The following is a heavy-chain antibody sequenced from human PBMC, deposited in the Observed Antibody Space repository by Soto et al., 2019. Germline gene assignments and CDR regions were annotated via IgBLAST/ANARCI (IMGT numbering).Heavy chain of an antibody. J-gene: IGHJ5*02. D-gene: IGHD3-10*01. CDR2: TYYRSKWYN. Sequence: SQTLSLTCAISGDSVSSNSAAWNWIRQSPSRGLEWLGRTYYRSKWYNDYAVSVKSRITINPDTSKIQFSLQLNSVTPEDTAVYYCARGGVHYGSGSFDNWFDPWGQGTLVTVSS. CDR3: ARGGVHYGSGSFDNWFDP. V-gene: IGHV6-1*01. CDR1: GDSVSSNSAA.